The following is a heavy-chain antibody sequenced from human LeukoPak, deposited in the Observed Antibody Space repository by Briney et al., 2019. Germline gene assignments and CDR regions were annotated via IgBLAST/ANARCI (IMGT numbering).Heavy chain of an antibody. D-gene: IGHD2-8*01. CDR3: ARGDLPNFDY. J-gene: IGHJ4*02. CDR1: GFTFSSYS. V-gene: IGHV3-21*01. CDR2: ISSSSSYI. Sequence: GGSLRLSCAASGFTFSSYSMNWVRQAPGKGLEWVSSISSSSSYIYYADSVKGRSTISRDNAKNSLYLQMNSLRAEDTAVYYCARGDLPNFDYWGQGTLVTVSS.